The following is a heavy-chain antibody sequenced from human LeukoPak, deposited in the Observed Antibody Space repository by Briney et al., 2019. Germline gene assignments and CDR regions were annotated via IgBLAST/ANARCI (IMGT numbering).Heavy chain of an antibody. CDR3: ARVSTIFGVVTDDY. CDR2: INPNGGGT. J-gene: IGHJ4*02. D-gene: IGHD3-3*01. CDR1: GYTFTDYY. V-gene: IGHV1-2*02. Sequence: ASVTVSCKASGYTFTDYYMHWVRLAPGQGLEWMGWINPNGGGTNYAQKFQGRVTLTSDTSTSTAYMELSRLRSDDTAVFYCARVSTIFGVVTDDYWGQGTPATVSS.